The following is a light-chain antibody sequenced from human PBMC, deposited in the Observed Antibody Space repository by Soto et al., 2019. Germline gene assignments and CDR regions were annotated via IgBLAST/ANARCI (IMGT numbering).Light chain of an antibody. V-gene: IGLV2-8*01. CDR2: EVS. CDR1: SSDVGGYNY. Sequence: QSALTQPPSASGSPGQSVTISCTGTSSDVGGYNYVSWYQQHPGKAPKFMIYEVSKRPSGVPDRFSGSKSGNTASLTVSGLQADDEADYYCSSYAGSNNPVIFGGGTKLTGL. CDR3: SSYAGSNNPVI. J-gene: IGLJ2*01.